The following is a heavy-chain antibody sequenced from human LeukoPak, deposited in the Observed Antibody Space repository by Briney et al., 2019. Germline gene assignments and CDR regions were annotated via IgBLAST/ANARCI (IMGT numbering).Heavy chain of an antibody. Sequence: VGSLRLSCAPSGFTFSTYAMNWVRQAPGKGLEWVSTIINSGGSTYYADSVKGRFTISRDNSKNTLYLQMNSLRAEDTAVYYCAKDIYGDYGGLDYWGQGTLVTVSS. CDR3: AKDIYGDYGGLDY. J-gene: IGHJ4*02. CDR2: IINSGGST. CDR1: GFTFSTYA. D-gene: IGHD4-17*01. V-gene: IGHV3-23*01.